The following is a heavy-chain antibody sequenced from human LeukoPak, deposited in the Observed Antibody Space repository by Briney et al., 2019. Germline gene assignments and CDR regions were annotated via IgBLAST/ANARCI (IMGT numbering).Heavy chain of an antibody. CDR2: ISGSGGAT. D-gene: IGHD2-21*02. J-gene: IGHJ1*01. Sequence: GGSLRLSCAASGVSFSSYTMMWVRHAPPKGLERVSAISGSGGATNYADSVKGRLTISRDNAKNTLYLQMDSLRVEDTAVYYCARGSHCGGDCYSLFESWGQGTLATVSS. CDR3: ARGSHCGGDCYSLFES. CDR1: GVSFSSYT. V-gene: IGHV3-23*01.